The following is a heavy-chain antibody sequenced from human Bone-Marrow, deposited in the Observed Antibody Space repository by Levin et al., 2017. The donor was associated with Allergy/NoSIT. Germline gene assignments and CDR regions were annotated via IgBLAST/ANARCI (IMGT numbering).Heavy chain of an antibody. CDR2: ITDTGSAT. CDR3: AKGRPSRISSADS. D-gene: IGHD6-13*01. V-gene: IGHV3-23*01. CDR1: GFTFSTYA. Sequence: TGGSLRLSCAASGFTFSTYAMSWVRQAPGKGLEWVSAITDTGSATYYPDSVKGRFTISRDNSNNTLYLQINRLRAEDTAVYYCAKGRPSRISSADSWGQGTRVTVSS. J-gene: IGHJ4*02.